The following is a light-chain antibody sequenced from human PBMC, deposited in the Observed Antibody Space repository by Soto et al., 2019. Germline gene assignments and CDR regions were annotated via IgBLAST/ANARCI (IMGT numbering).Light chain of an antibody. V-gene: IGKV3-15*01. Sequence: EIVMTQSPATLSVSPGERATLSCRASQSVSINLAWYQQKPGQAPRLLIYSASTRATGIPARFSGSGSGTEFTLTISSLQSEDFEVYYCQHFNNWPPLFGQGTKVDIK. CDR1: QSVSIN. J-gene: IGKJ1*01. CDR3: QHFNNWPPL. CDR2: SAS.